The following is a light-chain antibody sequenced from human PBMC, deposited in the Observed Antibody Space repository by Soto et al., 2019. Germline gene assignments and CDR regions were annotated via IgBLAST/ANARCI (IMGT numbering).Light chain of an antibody. J-gene: IGKJ1*01. Sequence: DIVMSQSPDSLAVSLGERATINCKSSQSVLYSSNNKNYLAWYQQIPGQPPKLLIYWASTRESGVPDRFSGSGSGTDFTLTISSLQAEDVAVYYCQQYYSTPPTFGQGTKVEIK. CDR1: QSVLYSSNNKNY. CDR2: WAS. CDR3: QQYYSTPPT. V-gene: IGKV4-1*01.